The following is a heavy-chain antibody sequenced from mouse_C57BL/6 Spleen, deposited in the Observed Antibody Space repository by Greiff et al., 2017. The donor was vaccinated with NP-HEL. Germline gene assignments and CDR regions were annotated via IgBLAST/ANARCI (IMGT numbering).Heavy chain of an antibody. D-gene: IGHD2-5*01. CDR2: IDPSDSYT. CDR1: GYTFTSYW. Sequence: QVQLQQPGAELVMPGASVTLSCKASGYTFTSYWMHWVKQRPGQGLEWIGEIDPSDSYTNYNQKFKGKSTLTVDKSSSTAYMQLSSLTSEDAAVYYGARRGVYSNAYYAMDYWGQGTSVTVSS. J-gene: IGHJ4*01. CDR3: ARRGVYSNAYYAMDY. V-gene: IGHV1-69*01.